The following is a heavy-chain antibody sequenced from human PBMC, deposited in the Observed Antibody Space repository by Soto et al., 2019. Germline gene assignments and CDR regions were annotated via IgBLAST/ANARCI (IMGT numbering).Heavy chain of an antibody. CDR1: GFTFSNYG. D-gene: IGHD3-22*01. V-gene: IGHV3-30*18. CDR2: ISYDGSNK. CDR3: AKDTYYYDSSGYYVFAY. J-gene: IGHJ4*02. Sequence: LRLSCADSGFTFSNYGMHWVRQAPGKGLEWVAAISYDGSNKYYADSVEGRFTISRDNSKSTVYLQMNSLRAEDTAIYYCAKDTYYYDSSGYYVFAYWGQGALVTVSS.